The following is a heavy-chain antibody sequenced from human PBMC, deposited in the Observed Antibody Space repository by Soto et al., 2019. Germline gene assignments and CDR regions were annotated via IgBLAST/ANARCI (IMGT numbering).Heavy chain of an antibody. J-gene: IGHJ4*02. CDR3: TRRDCSNGVCYKDY. CDR2: IRSKANSYAT. V-gene: IGHV3-73*01. D-gene: IGHD2-8*01. CDR1: GFTFSDSA. Sequence: GGSLRLSCAASGFTFSDSAMHWVRQASGKGLEWVGRIRSKANSYATAHAASVKDRFTISRDDSKNTAYLQMNSLQTEDTAVYYCTRRDCSNGVCYKDYWGQGTLVTVSS.